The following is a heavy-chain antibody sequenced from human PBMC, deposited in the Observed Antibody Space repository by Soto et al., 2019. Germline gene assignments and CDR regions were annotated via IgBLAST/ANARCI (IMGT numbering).Heavy chain of an antibody. CDR3: ARRSSGTFSHYYFDD. V-gene: IGHV4-39*02. CDR1: GGSISSTTYY. J-gene: IGHJ4*02. D-gene: IGHD3-10*01. Sequence: PSETLSLTCNVSGGSISSTTYYWGWIRQHPGKGLEWIGSMYYSGDTYYNPSLKSRLTISVDTSKSHFSLKLSSVTAADTAVYYCARRSSGTFSHYYFDDRGQGTLVTVSS. CDR2: MYYSGDT.